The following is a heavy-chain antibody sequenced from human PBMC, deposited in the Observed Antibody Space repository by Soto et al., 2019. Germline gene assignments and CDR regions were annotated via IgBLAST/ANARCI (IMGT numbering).Heavy chain of an antibody. D-gene: IGHD5-12*01. J-gene: IGHJ4*02. CDR3: ARHGYSGYDYEDYFDY. Sequence: GSLRLSCAASGFTVSSNYMSWVRQAPGKGLEWVSVIYSGGSTYYADSVKGRFTISRDNSKNTLYLQMNSLRAEDTAVYYCARHGYSGYDYEDYFDYWGQGTLVTVSS. V-gene: IGHV3-53*01. CDR2: IYSGGST. CDR1: GFTVSSNY.